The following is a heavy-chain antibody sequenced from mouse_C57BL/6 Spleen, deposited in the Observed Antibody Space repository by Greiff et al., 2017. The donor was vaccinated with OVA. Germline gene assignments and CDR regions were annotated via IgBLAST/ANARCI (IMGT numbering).Heavy chain of an antibody. CDR1: GYTFPIYW. D-gene: IGHD2-4*01. CDR3: ARIYYDYDGFAY. V-gene: IGHV1-64*01. J-gene: IGHJ3*01. Sequence: VQLQQPGAELVQPGASVKLSCKASGYTFPIYWMHWVKQRPGQGLEWIGMIHPNSGSTNYNEKFKRKATLTIDKSSSTAYMQLSSLTSEDAAVYYCARIYYDYDGFAYWGQGTLVTVAA. CDR2: IHPNSGST.